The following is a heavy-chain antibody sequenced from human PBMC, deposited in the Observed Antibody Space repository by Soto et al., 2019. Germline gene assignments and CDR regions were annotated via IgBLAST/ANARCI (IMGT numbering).Heavy chain of an antibody. Sequence: QVTLKESGPVLVKPTETLTLTCTVSGFSLSNARMGVSWIRQPPGKALEWLAHIFSNDEKSYSTSLKSRLTISKDTSKSQVVLTMTNMDPVDTATYYCARTDSGSSWGYYYYGMDVWGQGTTVTVSS. D-gene: IGHD1-26*01. J-gene: IGHJ6*02. CDR3: ARTDSGSSWGYYYYGMDV. CDR2: IFSNDEK. CDR1: GFSLSNARMG. V-gene: IGHV2-26*01.